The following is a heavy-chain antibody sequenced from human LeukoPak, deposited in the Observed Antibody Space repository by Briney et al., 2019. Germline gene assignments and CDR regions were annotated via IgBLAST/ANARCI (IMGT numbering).Heavy chain of an antibody. CDR1: GFTFKRYA. V-gene: IGHV3-30*04. J-gene: IGHJ6*01. Sequence: GGSLRLSCAASGFTFKRYAMHWVRQAPGKGLEWVTIMSYDGNFTYYSDSVKGRFTISRDNSKNTLYLQMNSLRAEDTAVYYCARDPHTYYYYGMDVWGQGTTVTVSS. CDR3: ARDPHTYYYYGMDV. CDR2: MSYDGNFT.